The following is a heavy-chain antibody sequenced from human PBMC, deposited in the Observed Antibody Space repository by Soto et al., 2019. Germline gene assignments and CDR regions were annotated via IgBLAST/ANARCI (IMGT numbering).Heavy chain of an antibody. CDR3: ANNFKYSSGWYGAFDI. Sequence: GGSLRLSCAASGFTFSSYAMSWVRQAPGKGLEWVSAISGSGGSTYYADSVKGRFTISRDNSKNTLYLQMNSLRAEDTAVYYCANNFKYSSGWYGAFDIWGQGTMVTVSS. V-gene: IGHV3-23*01. CDR2: ISGSGGST. J-gene: IGHJ3*02. D-gene: IGHD6-19*01. CDR1: GFTFSSYA.